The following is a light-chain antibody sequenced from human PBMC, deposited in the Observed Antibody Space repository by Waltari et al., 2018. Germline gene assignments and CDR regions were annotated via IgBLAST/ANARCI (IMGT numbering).Light chain of an antibody. Sequence: EVVITQSPATLSVSPGERATLSCRATQSVSSNLAWYQQKPGQAPRLLIYGAYTRATGIPARFSGSGSGTEFTLTISSLHSEDFAVYYCQQYNNWPPWTFGQGTKVEIK. CDR1: QSVSSN. CDR2: GAY. CDR3: QQYNNWPPWT. J-gene: IGKJ1*01. V-gene: IGKV3-15*01.